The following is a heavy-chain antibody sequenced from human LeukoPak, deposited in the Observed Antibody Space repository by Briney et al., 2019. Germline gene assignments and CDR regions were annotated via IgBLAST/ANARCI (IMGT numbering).Heavy chain of an antibody. J-gene: IGHJ4*02. CDR3: ARPAYSSSWYGY. CDR1: GGSFSGYY. CDR2: INHSGST. Sequence: SETLSLTCAVYGGSFSGYYWSWIRQPPGKGLEWIGEINHSGSTNYNPSLKSRVTISVDTSKNQFSLKLSSVTAADTAVYYCARPAYSSSWYGYWGQGTLVTVSS. D-gene: IGHD6-13*01. V-gene: IGHV4-34*01.